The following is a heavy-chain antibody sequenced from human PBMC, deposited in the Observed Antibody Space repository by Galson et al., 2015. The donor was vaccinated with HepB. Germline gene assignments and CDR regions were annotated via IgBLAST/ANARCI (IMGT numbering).Heavy chain of an antibody. CDR2: IDPSDSYT. CDR3: ARDQGAVAGIDY. CDR1: GYSFTSYW. D-gene: IGHD6-19*01. Sequence: QSGAEVKKPGESLRISCKGSGYSFTSYWISWVRQMPGKGLEWMGRIDPSDSYTNYSPSFQGHVTISADKSTSTAYMELSSLRSEDTAVYYCARDQGAVAGIDYWGQGTLVTVSS. V-gene: IGHV5-10-1*01. J-gene: IGHJ4*02.